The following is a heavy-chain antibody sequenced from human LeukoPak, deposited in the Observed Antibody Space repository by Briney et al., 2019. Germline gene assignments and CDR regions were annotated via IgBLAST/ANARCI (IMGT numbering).Heavy chain of an antibody. CDR2: ISGNGDSGDRT. Sequence: GGSLRLSCAASGFTFSSHGMSWVRQAPGKGLEWVSIISGNGDSGDRTYYADSVKGRFTISRDNSKNTLYLQMNSLRAEDTAVYYCAIEEGAYYGSGTYFDYWGRGTLVTVSS. V-gene: IGHV3-23*01. CDR3: AIEEGAYYGSGTYFDY. J-gene: IGHJ4*02. D-gene: IGHD3-10*01. CDR1: GFTFSSHG.